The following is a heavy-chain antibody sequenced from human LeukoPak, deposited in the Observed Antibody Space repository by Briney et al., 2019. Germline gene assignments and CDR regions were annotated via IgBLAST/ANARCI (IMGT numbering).Heavy chain of an antibody. Sequence: SETLSLTCSVSGVSINNYYWSWIRQPAGKGLEWIGRIYPRGSTNYNASLKSRVTMSVDTSKNQFSLKLTSVTAADTAVYYCARDRRYYDILPDTHVAFDIWGQGTMVTVSS. CDR2: IYPRGST. CDR1: GVSINNYY. V-gene: IGHV4-4*07. J-gene: IGHJ3*02. CDR3: ARDRRYYDILPDTHVAFDI. D-gene: IGHD3-9*01.